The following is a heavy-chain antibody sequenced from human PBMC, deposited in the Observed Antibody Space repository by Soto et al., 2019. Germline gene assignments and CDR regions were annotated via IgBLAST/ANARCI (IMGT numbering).Heavy chain of an antibody. Sequence: QVQLQQWGAGLLKPSETLSLTCAVYGGSFSGYYWSWIRQPPGEGLEWIGEINHSGSTNYNPSLKSRVTISVDTSKNQFSLKLSSVTAADTAVYYCARGPHGGNSGFDYWGQGTLVTVSS. CDR2: INHSGST. V-gene: IGHV4-34*01. J-gene: IGHJ4*02. D-gene: IGHD2-21*02. CDR1: GGSFSGYY. CDR3: ARGPHGGNSGFDY.